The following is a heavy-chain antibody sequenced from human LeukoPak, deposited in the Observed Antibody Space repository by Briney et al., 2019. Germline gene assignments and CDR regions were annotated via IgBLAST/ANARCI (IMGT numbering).Heavy chain of an antibody. Sequence: PGGSLRLSCAASGFTFSSYAMHWVRQAPGKGMEWVAVISYDGSNKYYADSVKGRFTISRDNSKNTLYLQMNSLKAEDTAVYYCARVYDSSGYSIYYYYYYGMDVWGQGTTVTVSS. CDR3: ARVYDSSGYSIYYYYYYGMDV. D-gene: IGHD3-22*01. CDR1: GFTFSSYA. V-gene: IGHV3-30-3*01. J-gene: IGHJ6*02. CDR2: ISYDGSNK.